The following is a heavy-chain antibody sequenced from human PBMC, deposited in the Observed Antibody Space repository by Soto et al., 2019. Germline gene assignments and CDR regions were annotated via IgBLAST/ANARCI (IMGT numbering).Heavy chain of an antibody. CDR2: ISAYNGNT. D-gene: IGHD4-17*01. CDR1: GYTFTSYG. CDR3: ARAKRDYGGKGNWFDP. V-gene: IGHV1-18*01. J-gene: IGHJ5*02. Sequence: QVQLVQSGAEVKKPGASVKVSCKASGYTFTSYGISWVRQAPGQGLEWMGWISAYNGNTNYAQKLQGRVTMTTDTSTSTDYMELGSLRSDGTGVYYCARAKRDYGGKGNWFDPWGQGSLVTGSS.